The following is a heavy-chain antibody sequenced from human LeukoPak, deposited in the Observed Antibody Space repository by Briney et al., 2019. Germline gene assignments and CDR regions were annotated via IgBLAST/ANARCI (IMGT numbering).Heavy chain of an antibody. J-gene: IGHJ6*02. D-gene: IGHD3-3*01. CDR2: IWYDGSNK. CDR3: ARGGVTIFGVAAGYYGMDV. Sequence: GGSLRLSCAASGFTFTSYAMNWVRQAPGKGLEWVAVIWYDGSNKYYADSVKGRFTISRDNSKNTLYLQMNSLRAEDTAVYYCARGGVTIFGVAAGYYGMDVWGQGTTVTVSS. V-gene: IGHV3-33*08. CDR1: GFTFTSYA.